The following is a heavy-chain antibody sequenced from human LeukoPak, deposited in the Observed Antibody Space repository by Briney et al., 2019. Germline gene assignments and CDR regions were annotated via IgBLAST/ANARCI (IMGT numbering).Heavy chain of an antibody. CDR3: VKNDYGDYYYYMDV. V-gene: IGHV3-30*02. Sequence: PGGSLRLSCAVSGFTLSSYGMHWVRQAPGGGREWMTFIRYEGNSKYYAGSVKGRFTISRDNSKNTLYLQMNSLRAEDTAVYYCVKNDYGDYYYYMDVWGKGTTVTVSS. J-gene: IGHJ6*03. CDR1: GFTLSSYG. CDR2: IRYEGNSK. D-gene: IGHD4-17*01.